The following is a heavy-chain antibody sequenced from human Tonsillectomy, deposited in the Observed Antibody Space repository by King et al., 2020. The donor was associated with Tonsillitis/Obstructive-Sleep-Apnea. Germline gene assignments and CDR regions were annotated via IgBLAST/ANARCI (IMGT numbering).Heavy chain of an antibody. CDR2: VYYDGINK. CDR1: GFSFSTHG. V-gene: IGHV3-33*06. J-gene: IGHJ4*02. CDR3: TNSVNWKAGQAY. D-gene: IGHD1-1*01. Sequence: VQLVESGGGVVQPGRSLRLSCAASGFSFSTHGMHWVRQAPGKGLEWVAVVYYDGINKYYADSVKGRFTVSRDNSKNTLYLQISSLRAEDTAVYYCTNSVNWKAGQAYGGKGPLVPVSS.